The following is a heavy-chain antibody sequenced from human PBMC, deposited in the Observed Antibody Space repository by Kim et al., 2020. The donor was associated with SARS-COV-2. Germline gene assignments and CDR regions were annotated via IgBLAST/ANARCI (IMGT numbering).Heavy chain of an antibody. CDR3: ASVLSSWYMVDAFDI. J-gene: IGHJ3*02. V-gene: IGHV1-2*02. Sequence: QKFQGRVTMTRDTSISTAYMELSRLRSDDTAVYYCASVLSSWYMVDAFDIWGQGTMVTVSS. D-gene: IGHD6-13*01.